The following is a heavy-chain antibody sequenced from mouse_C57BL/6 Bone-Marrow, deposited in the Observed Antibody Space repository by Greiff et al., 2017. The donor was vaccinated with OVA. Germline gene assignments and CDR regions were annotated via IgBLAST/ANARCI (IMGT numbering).Heavy chain of an antibody. CDR1: GYTFTSYW. J-gene: IGHJ4*01. CDR3: ARSGRAMDY. D-gene: IGHD3-1*01. V-gene: IGHV1-59*01. CDR2: IDPSDSYT. Sequence: VKLQESGAELVRPGTSVKLSCKASGYTFTSYWMHWEKQRPGQGLEWIGVIDPSDSYTNYNQKFKGKATLTVDTSSSTAYMQLSSLTSEDAAVYYCARSGRAMDYWGQGTSVTVSS.